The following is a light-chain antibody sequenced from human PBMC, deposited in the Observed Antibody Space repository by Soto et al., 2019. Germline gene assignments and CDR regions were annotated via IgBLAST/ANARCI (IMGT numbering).Light chain of an antibody. CDR2: EAS. CDR3: QKYDSVPLT. CDR1: QYISNY. J-gene: IGKJ4*01. V-gene: IGKV1-27*01. Sequence: DIQMTQSPSSLSASLGDRVTITCRASQYISNYLAWYQQKPGKVPTLLIYEASTLQSGVPSRFSGSGFGTDFVLTLGSLQPEDVATYYCQKYDSVPLTFGGGTRVEIK.